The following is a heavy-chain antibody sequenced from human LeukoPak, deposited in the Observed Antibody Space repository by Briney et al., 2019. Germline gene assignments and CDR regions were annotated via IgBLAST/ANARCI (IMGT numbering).Heavy chain of an antibody. Sequence: PGGSLRLSCAASGFTFSSYWMHWVRQAPGKGLVWVSRINSDGSSTSYADSVKGRFTISRDNAKNTLYPQMNSLRAEDTAVYYCAHLEDSGSYEGIDYWGQGTLVTVSS. CDR2: INSDGSST. J-gene: IGHJ4*02. CDR1: GFTFSSYW. CDR3: AHLEDSGSYEGIDY. D-gene: IGHD1-26*01. V-gene: IGHV3-74*01.